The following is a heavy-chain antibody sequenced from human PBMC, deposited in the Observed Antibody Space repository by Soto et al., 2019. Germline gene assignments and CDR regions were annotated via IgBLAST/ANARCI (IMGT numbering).Heavy chain of an antibody. V-gene: IGHV3-48*03. CDR3: AREGLHYYYGMDA. D-gene: IGHD2-21*01. CDR2: ISSSGSTI. CDR1: GFTFSSYD. J-gene: IGHJ6*02. Sequence: GGSLRLSCAASGFTFSSYDMNWVRQAPGKGLEWVSYISSSGSTIYYADSVKGRFTISRDNAKNSLYLQMNSLRAEDTAVYYCAREGLHYYYGMDAWGQGTTVTVSS.